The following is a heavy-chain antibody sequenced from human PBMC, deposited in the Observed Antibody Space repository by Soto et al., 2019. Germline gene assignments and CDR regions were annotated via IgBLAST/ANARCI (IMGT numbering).Heavy chain of an antibody. CDR3: AAQRLISMIVVVDY. CDR2: TSGSGDTT. Sequence: PGGSLRLSCAASGFTFGSYAMGWVRQAPGRGLEWVSGTSGSGDTTNHADTVKGRFTISRDISKNTLYLQMTSLRAEDTAVYYCAAQRLISMIVVVDYWGQGTLVTVSS. V-gene: IGHV3-23*01. D-gene: IGHD3-22*01. CDR1: GFTFGSYA. J-gene: IGHJ4*02.